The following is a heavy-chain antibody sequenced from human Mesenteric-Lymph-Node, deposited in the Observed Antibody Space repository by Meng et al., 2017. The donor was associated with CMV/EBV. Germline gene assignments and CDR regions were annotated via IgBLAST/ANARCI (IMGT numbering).Heavy chain of an antibody. CDR1: GFTFSSYS. Sequence: GGSLRLSCAASGFTFSSYSMNWVRQAPGKGLEWVSSISSSSSYIYYADSVKGRFTISRDNAKNSLYLQMNSLRAEDTAVHYCARVLEYSSGWYKRGYYYGMDVWGQGTTVTVSS. V-gene: IGHV3-21*01. CDR2: ISSSSSYI. CDR3: ARVLEYSSGWYKRGYYYGMDV. D-gene: IGHD6-19*01. J-gene: IGHJ6*02.